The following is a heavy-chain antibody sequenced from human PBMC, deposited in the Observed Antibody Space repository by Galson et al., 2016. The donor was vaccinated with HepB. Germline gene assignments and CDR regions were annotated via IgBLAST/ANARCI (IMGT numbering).Heavy chain of an antibody. CDR1: GFSFRSYW. Sequence: SLRLSCAVSGFSFRSYWMSWVRQTPEKGLEWVANIKADGSAEDYVDSVKGRFTISRDNAKSSLYLQMCSLRPEDTAVYHCVPQLSVDVIRSSSFNSWGQGTLVTVSS. V-gene: IGHV3-7*01. CDR3: VPQLSVDVIRSSSFNS. J-gene: IGHJ4*02. CDR2: IKADGSAE. D-gene: IGHD2-8*01.